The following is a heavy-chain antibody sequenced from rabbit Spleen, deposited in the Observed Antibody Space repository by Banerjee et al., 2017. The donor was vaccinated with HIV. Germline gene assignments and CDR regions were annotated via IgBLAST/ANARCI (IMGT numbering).Heavy chain of an antibody. D-gene: IGHD6-1*01. CDR3: ASAYSDIYFDL. Sequence: QEQLEESGGELVKPEGSLTLTCTASGFSFSSSYWICWVRQAPGKGLEWIACIDGGSSGSTYYASWAKGRFTISKTSSTTVTLQMTSLTAADTATYFCASAYSDIYFDLWGPGTLVTVS. CDR2: IDGGSSGST. V-gene: IGHV1S45*01. J-gene: IGHJ4*01. CDR1: GFSFSSSYW.